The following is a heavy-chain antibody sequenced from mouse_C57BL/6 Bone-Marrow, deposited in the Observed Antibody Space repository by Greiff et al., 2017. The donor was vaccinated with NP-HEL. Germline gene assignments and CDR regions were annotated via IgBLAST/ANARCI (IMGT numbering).Heavy chain of an antibody. CDR2: ISDGGSYT. D-gene: IGHD2-2*01. CDR3: ARDGYTGDY. CDR1: GFTFSCYA. J-gene: IGHJ2*01. V-gene: IGHV5-4*01. Sequence: EVQVVESGGGLVKPGGSLKLSCAASGFTFSCYAMSWVRQTPEKRLEWVATISDGGSYTYYPDNVKGRFTISRDNAKNNLYLQMSHLKSEDTAMYYCARDGYTGDYWGQGTTLTVSS.